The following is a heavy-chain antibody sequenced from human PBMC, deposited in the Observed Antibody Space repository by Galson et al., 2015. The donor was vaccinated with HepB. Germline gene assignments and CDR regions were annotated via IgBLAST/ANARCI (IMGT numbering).Heavy chain of an antibody. CDR3: ARVSSFWSGSGSYAFDI. D-gene: IGHD3-10*01. V-gene: IGHV3-53*04. Sequence: SLRLSCAASGFTVSSNYMSWVRQAPGKGLEWVSVIYSGGSTYYADSVKGRFTISRHNSKNTLYLQMNSLSAEDTAVYYCARVSSFWSGSGSYAFDIWGQGTMVTVSS. CDR2: IYSGGST. J-gene: IGHJ3*02. CDR1: GFTVSSNY.